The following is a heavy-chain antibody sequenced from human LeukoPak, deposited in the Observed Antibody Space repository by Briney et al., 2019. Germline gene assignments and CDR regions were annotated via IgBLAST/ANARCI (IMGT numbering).Heavy chain of an antibody. CDR2: ISGSGSST. CDR3: AKTEQLVPYYYYYMDV. V-gene: IGHV3-23*01. Sequence: GGSLRLSGAASGFTFSSYAMSWVRQAPGKGLEWVSAISGSGSSTYYADSVKGRFTISRDNSKNTLYLQMNSLRAEDTAVYYCAKTEQLVPYYYYYMDVWGKGTTVTVSS. D-gene: IGHD6-6*01. J-gene: IGHJ6*03. CDR1: GFTFSSYA.